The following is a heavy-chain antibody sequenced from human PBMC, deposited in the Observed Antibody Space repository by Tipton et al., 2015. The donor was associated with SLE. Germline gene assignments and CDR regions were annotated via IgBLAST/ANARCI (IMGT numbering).Heavy chain of an antibody. J-gene: IGHJ4*02. D-gene: IGHD2-15*01. CDR1: GLTFSSYA. CDR3: TRGGSSYCSGTSCYSGEY. Sequence: SLRLSCAASGLTFSSYAMSWVRQAPGKGLEWVSRTDTDETITDYADSVKGRFTISRDNAKNTLYLQMNSRRPEDTAVYYCTRGGSSYCSGTSCYSGEYWGQGTLVTVSS. V-gene: IGHV3-74*01. CDR2: TDTDETIT.